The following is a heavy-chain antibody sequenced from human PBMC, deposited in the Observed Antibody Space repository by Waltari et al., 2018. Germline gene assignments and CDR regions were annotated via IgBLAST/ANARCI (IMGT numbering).Heavy chain of an antibody. CDR1: GESMSNTNW. V-gene: IGHV4-4*02. CDR2: VHHRGRP. CDR3: ARDRGRGLYLDS. D-gene: IGHD2-15*01. Sequence: QLQLQESGPGLVKPSGTLSLTCAVSGESMSNTNWWSWVRKPPGKGPEWIGHVHHRGRPNYSPAFASLVTMTVDTYNNLFSLTLTSATAADTAVYYCARDRGRGLYLDSWGPGTLVTVSP. J-gene: IGHJ4*02.